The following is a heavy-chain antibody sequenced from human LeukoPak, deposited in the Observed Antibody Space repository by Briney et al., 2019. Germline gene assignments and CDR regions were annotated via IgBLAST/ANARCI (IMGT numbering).Heavy chain of an antibody. CDR2: IYPGDSDT. V-gene: IGHV5-51*01. Sequence: GESLKISCQGSGYSFTNYWIAWVRQMPGKGLEGMGIIYPGDSDTRVSPSFRGRVTKSAAKSVSTAYLQLNNLKASETAMYYCARDRQSGSYAGFAHWGPGTLVTVSS. CDR3: ARDRQSGSYAGFAH. CDR1: GYSFTNYW. J-gene: IGHJ4*02. D-gene: IGHD3-16*01.